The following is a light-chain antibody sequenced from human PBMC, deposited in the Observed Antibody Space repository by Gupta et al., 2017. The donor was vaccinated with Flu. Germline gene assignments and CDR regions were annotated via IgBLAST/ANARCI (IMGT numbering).Light chain of an antibody. V-gene: IGLV2-14*01. CDR3: NADTGTNTQV. CDR1: SSDVGAYNY. J-gene: IGLJ1*01. Sequence: QSALTQPASVSGSPGQSITISCTGTSSDVGAYNYVSWYQQHPGKAPKLIIYEVNYRPSGVSNRFSGSKSDNTASLTISGLLAEDEADYYCNADTGTNTQVFGAGTRVTVL. CDR2: EVN.